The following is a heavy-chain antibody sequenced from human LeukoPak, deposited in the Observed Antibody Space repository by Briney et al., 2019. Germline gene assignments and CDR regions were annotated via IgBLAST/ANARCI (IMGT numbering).Heavy chain of an antibody. Sequence: SETLSLTCTVSGGSISSYYWSWIRQPPGKGLEWIGYIYYSGSTNYNPSLRSRVTISVDTSKNQFSLKLSSVTAADTAVYYCARVGPYYYDSSGYFDYWGQGTLVTVSS. CDR3: ARVGPYYYDSSGYFDY. J-gene: IGHJ4*02. V-gene: IGHV4-59*01. CDR2: IYYSGST. D-gene: IGHD3-22*01. CDR1: GGSISSYY.